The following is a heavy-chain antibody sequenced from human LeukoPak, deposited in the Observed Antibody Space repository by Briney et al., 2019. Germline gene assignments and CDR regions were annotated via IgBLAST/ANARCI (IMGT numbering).Heavy chain of an antibody. Sequence: ASVTVSCKASGYTFTNYAISWVRQAPGQGLEWMGWISGYNGNTNYAQKLQGRVTMTTDTSTRTAYMELRSLRSDDTAVYYCARGLEWLTRRHTWFDPWGQGTLVTVSS. CDR1: GYTFTNYA. V-gene: IGHV1-18*01. J-gene: IGHJ5*02. CDR2: ISGYNGNT. CDR3: ARGLEWLTRRHTWFDP. D-gene: IGHD3-3*01.